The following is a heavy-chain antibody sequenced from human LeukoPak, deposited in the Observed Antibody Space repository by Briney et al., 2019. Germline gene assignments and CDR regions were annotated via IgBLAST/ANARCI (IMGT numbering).Heavy chain of an antibody. J-gene: IGHJ4*02. CDR3: ARVPSIGWFNFDY. CDR1: GGSISSGGYY. V-gene: IGHV4-30-2*01. D-gene: IGHD6-19*01. CDR2: IYHSGST. Sequence: SETLSLTCTVSGGSISSGGYYWSWIRQPPGKGLEWIGYIYHSGSTYYNPSLKSRVTISVDRSKNQFSLKLSSVTAADTAVYYCARVPSIGWFNFDYWGQGTLVTVSS.